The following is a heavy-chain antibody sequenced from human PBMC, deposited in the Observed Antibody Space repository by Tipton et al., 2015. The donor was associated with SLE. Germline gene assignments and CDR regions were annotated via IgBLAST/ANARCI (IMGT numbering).Heavy chain of an antibody. CDR3: AREVISQPFDL. D-gene: IGHD2-21*01. CDR1: GGSISSGGYY. V-gene: IGHV4-31*02. J-gene: IGHJ2*01. CDR2: IYYSGST. Sequence: LRLSCTVSGGSISSGGYYWSWIRQHPGKGLEWIGYIYYSGSTYYNPSLKSRVTISVDTSKNQFSLKLSSVTAADTAVYYCAREVISQPFDLWGRGTLVTVSS.